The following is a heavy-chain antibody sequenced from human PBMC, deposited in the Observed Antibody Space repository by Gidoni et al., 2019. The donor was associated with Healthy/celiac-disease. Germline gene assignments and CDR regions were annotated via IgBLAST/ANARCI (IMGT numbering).Heavy chain of an antibody. Sequence: EVQLLESGGGLVQPGGSLRLSCAASGFTFSSYAISWFRPASGKGLEWVSAISGSGGSTYYADSVKGRFTIARDNSKNTLYLQMNSLRAEDTAVYYCAKDIVRVEDIVVVGAATAVDYWGQGTLVTVSS. CDR1: GFTFSSYA. V-gene: IGHV3-23*01. J-gene: IGHJ4*02. CDR3: AKDIVRVEDIVVVGAATAVDY. CDR2: ISGSGGST. D-gene: IGHD2-15*01.